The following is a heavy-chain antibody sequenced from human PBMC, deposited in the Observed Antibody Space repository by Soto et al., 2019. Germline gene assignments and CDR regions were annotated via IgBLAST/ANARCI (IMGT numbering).Heavy chain of an antibody. J-gene: IGHJ4*02. CDR3: AVPGAGDFDY. CDR2: VYHSGST. CDR1: GASISTNNW. D-gene: IGHD6-13*01. Sequence: SETLSLTCAVSGASISTNNWWSWVRQPPGKGLEWIGEVYHSGSTNCNPSLKSRVAISIDKSKNQFSLRLTSMTAADTAVYYCAVPGAGDFDYWSQGTLVTVSS. V-gene: IGHV4-4*02.